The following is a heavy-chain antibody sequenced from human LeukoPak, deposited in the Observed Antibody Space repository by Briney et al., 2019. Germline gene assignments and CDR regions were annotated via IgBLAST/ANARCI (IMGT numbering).Heavy chain of an antibody. CDR3: AKESSLLWFGKDY. D-gene: IGHD3-10*01. J-gene: IGHJ4*02. CDR2: ISYDGSNK. V-gene: IGHV3-30*18. Sequence: GGSLRLSCAASGFTFSSYGMHWVRQAPGKGLEWVAVISYDGSNKYYADSVKGRYTISRDNSKNTLYLQMNSLRAEDTAVYYCAKESSLLWFGKDYWGQGTLVTVSS. CDR1: GFTFSSYG.